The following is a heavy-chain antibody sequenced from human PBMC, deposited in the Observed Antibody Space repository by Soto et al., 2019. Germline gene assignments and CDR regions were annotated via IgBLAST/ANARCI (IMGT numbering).Heavy chain of an antibody. V-gene: IGHV1-18*01. CDR2: ISTYNGNT. CDR1: GYSFSSYG. Sequence: QVHLVQSGGEVKKPGASVKVSCKASGYSFSSYGVNWVRQAPGHGLEWMGWISTYNGNTNYAQQLQGRVTLTTDTSTNTAYMELRSLRSDDTAVYYCARDRFVVGAKAYFDYWGQGTLVTVSS. J-gene: IGHJ4*02. CDR3: ARDRFVVGAKAYFDY. D-gene: IGHD1-26*01.